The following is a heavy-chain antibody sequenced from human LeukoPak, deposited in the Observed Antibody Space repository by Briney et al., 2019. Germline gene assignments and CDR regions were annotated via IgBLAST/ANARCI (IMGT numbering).Heavy chain of an antibody. CDR3: ARVESTLSFDY. D-gene: IGHD2/OR15-2a*01. CDR1: GGSFSGYY. V-gene: IGHV4-34*01. Sequence: SETLSLTCAVYGGSFSGYYWSWIRQPPGKGLEWIGEINHSGSTNYNPSLKSRVTISVDTSKNQFSLNLSSVTAADTAVYYCARVESTLSFDYWGQGTLVTVSS. CDR2: INHSGST. J-gene: IGHJ4*02.